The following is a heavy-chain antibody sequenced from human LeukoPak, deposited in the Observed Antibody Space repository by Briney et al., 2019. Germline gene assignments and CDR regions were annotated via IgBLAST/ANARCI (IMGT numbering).Heavy chain of an antibody. Sequence: SETLSLTCTVSGGSISSYYWSWIRQPAGKGLEWIGRIYTSGSTNYNPSLKSRVTMSVGTSKNQFSLKLSSVTAADTAVYYCAREEYSSSWYYFDYWGQGTLVTVSS. V-gene: IGHV4-4*07. CDR2: IYTSGST. CDR3: AREEYSSSWYYFDY. CDR1: GGSISSYY. J-gene: IGHJ4*02. D-gene: IGHD6-13*01.